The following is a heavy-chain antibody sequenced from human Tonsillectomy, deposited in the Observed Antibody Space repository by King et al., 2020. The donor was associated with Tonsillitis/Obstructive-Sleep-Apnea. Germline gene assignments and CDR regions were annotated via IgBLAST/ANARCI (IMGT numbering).Heavy chain of an antibody. CDR3: ARSAYSMGLPYWYFDL. CDR2: IDPSDSYT. J-gene: IGHJ2*01. V-gene: IGHV5-10-1*03. Sequence: DVQLVESGAEVKKPGESLRITCKGSGYIFTSKWISWVRQMPGKGLEWIGRIDPSDSYTNYRPSFQGHVTISVDKSISTAYQQWSSLKASDTAIYYCARSAYSMGLPYWYFDLWGRGTLVTVSS. CDR1: GYIFTSKW. D-gene: IGHD3-16*01.